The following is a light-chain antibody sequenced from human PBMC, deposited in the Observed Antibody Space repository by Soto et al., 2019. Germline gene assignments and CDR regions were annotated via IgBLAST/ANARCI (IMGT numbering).Light chain of an antibody. CDR3: SSYTSSSTLA. V-gene: IGLV2-14*01. CDR2: EVS. Sequence: QSALTQPASVSGSPGQSITFSCTGTSSDVGGYNYVSWYQQHPGKAPKLMIYEVSNRPSGVSNRFSGSKSGNTASLTISGLQAEDEADYYCSSYTSSSTLAFGGGTKLTVL. CDR1: SSDVGGYNY. J-gene: IGLJ2*01.